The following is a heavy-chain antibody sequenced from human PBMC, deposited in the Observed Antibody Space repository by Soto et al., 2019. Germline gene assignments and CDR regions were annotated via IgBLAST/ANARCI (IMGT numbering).Heavy chain of an antibody. D-gene: IGHD3-10*01. J-gene: IGHJ3*01. Sequence: VASVKVSCKASVFTSSGISWVRQAPGQRLEWMGWISTHNGNTIYAQKFQGRVIMTMDTSTTTVYMELRSLRPDDTAVYLCAREGILGLFDAYDLWGQGTMVT. CDR2: ISTHNGNT. CDR3: AREGILGLFDAYDL. CDR1: VFTSSG. V-gene: IGHV1-18*04.